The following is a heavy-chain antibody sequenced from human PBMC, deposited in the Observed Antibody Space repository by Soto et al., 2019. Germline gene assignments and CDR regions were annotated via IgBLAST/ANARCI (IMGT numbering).Heavy chain of an antibody. V-gene: IGHV3-64*01. CDR1: GFNLSGYA. CDR2: LSSNGVGT. J-gene: IGHJ6*03. D-gene: IGHD6-6*01. Sequence: PGGSLRLSCAASGFNLSGYAMDWVRQAPGKGLEYVSGLSSNGVGTYYANSVQGRFTISRDNSKNTGYLQMGSLRPEDMAVYYCARRARPDFYYMDVWGKGTTVTFSS. CDR3: ARRARPDFYYMDV.